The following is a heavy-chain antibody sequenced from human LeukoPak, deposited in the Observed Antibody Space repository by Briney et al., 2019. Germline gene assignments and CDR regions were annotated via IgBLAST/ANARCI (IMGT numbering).Heavy chain of an antibody. CDR3: TSALNLVLGELLGY. CDR2: IKTEAEDGTT. D-gene: IGHD3-16*01. Sequence: GGSLRLSCAASGFIFSKAWMAWVRQAPGKGLEWVGHIKTEAEDGTTDYAAPVKGRFTISRDDAKSTLYLQMNSLNTEDTAVYFCTSALNLVLGELLGYWCQGTLVTVSS. J-gene: IGHJ4*02. V-gene: IGHV3-15*01. CDR1: GFIFSKAW.